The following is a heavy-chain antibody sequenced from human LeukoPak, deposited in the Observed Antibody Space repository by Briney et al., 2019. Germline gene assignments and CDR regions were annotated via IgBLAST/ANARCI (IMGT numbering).Heavy chain of an antibody. Sequence: PGGSLRLSCAASGFTFSSYGMHWVRQAPGKGLEWVAVISYDGSNKYYADSVKGRFTISRDNSKNTLYLQMNSLRAEDTAVYYCAKERRYYDFWSGIDYWSQGTLVTVSS. J-gene: IGHJ4*02. CDR1: GFTFSSYG. CDR3: AKERRYYDFWSGIDY. V-gene: IGHV3-30*18. CDR2: ISYDGSNK. D-gene: IGHD3-3*01.